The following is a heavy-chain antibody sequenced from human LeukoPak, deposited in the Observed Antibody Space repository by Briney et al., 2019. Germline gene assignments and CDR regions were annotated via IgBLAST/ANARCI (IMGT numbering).Heavy chain of an antibody. D-gene: IGHD3-10*01. CDR3: ARGPYGLGKNYYYYGMDV. Sequence: SETLSLTCTVSGGSISSYYWSWIRQPPGKGLEWIGYIYYSGSTNYNPPLKSRVTISVDTSKNQFSLKLSSVTAADTAVYYCARGPYGLGKNYYYYGMDVWGKGATVTVSS. CDR1: GGSISSYY. V-gene: IGHV4-59*01. J-gene: IGHJ6*04. CDR2: IYYSGST.